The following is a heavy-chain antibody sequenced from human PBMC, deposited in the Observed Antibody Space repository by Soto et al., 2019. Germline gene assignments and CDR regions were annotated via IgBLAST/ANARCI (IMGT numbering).Heavy chain of an antibody. CDR2: ISGSGGST. CDR1: GFTFSSYA. J-gene: IGHJ4*02. V-gene: IGHV3-23*01. CDR3: AKPTEPGKILAGMCFEY. Sequence: PGGSLRLSCAASGFTFSSYAMSWVSQAPGKGLEWVSAISGSGGSTYYADSVKGRFTISRDNTKNTLYLQMNSLRAEDTAVYYCAKPTEPGKILAGMCFEYWGQGTLVTVSS. D-gene: IGHD3-9*01.